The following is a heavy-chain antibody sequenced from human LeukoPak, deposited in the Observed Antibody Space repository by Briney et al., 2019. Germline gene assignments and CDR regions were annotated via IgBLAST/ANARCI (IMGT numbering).Heavy chain of an antibody. D-gene: IGHD2-15*01. CDR1: GFTFSSYA. CDR2: ISGGGDTT. Sequence: GGSLRLSCAASGFTFSSYAMTWVRQAARKRLECVSSISGGGDTTYYADSVRGRFTISRDNSKNTLSVQMNNLRAEDTAVYYCSKQRSEVVVAATNYWGQGTLVTVSS. V-gene: IGHV3-23*01. CDR3: SKQRSEVVVAATNY. J-gene: IGHJ4*02.